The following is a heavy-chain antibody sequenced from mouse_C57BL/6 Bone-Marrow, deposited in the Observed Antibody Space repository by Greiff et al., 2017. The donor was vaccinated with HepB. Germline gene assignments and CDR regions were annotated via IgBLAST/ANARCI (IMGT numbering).Heavy chain of an antibody. Sequence: EVKLVESGGGLVQPKGSLKLSCAASGFSFNTYAMNWVRQAPGKGLEWVARIRSKSNNYATYYADSVKDRFTISRDDSESMLYLQINNLKTEDTAMYYCVRQRLRYYFDYWGQGTTLTVSS. V-gene: IGHV10-1*01. J-gene: IGHJ2*01. CDR3: VRQRLRYYFDY. D-gene: IGHD1-1*01. CDR1: GFSFNTYA. CDR2: IRSKSNNYAT.